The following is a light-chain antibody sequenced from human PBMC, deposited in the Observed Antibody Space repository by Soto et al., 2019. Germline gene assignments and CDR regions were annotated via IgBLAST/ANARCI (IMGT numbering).Light chain of an antibody. V-gene: IGKV1-6*01. Sequence: IQITPSPSSLSASVEARVIITCRASQSISNHLNWYQQKPGKAPKLLIFAASSLQAGVPVRFSASGSGTNFTLTISNLQPEDFASYYCLQDYTYPWTFGQGTKV. CDR2: AAS. J-gene: IGKJ1*01. CDR1: QSISNH. CDR3: LQDYTYPWT.